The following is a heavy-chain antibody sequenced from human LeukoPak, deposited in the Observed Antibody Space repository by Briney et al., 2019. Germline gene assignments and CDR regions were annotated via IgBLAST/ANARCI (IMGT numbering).Heavy chain of an antibody. Sequence: PGGSLRLSCAASGFTFSSYSMNWVRQAPGKGLEWVSFISSGSSFIYYTDSMKGRFTISRDNAKNSLYLEMNSLRAEDTAAYYCARTRQGSSSWYGYYYYGMDVWGQGTTVTVSS. D-gene: IGHD6-13*01. J-gene: IGHJ6*02. CDR1: GFTFSSYS. V-gene: IGHV3-21*01. CDR2: ISSGSSFI. CDR3: ARTRQGSSSWYGYYYYGMDV.